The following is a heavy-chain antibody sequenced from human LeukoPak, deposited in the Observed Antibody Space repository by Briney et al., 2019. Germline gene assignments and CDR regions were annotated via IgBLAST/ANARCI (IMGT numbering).Heavy chain of an antibody. Sequence: PSETLSLTCAVYGGSFSGYYWSWIRQPPGKGLEWIGEIIHSGSTNYNPSLKSRVTISVDTSKNQFSLKLSSVTAADTAVYYCARGPASSWYGTNYYGMDVWGQGTTVTVSS. CDR2: IIHSGST. D-gene: IGHD6-13*01. J-gene: IGHJ6*02. V-gene: IGHV4-34*01. CDR1: GGSFSGYY. CDR3: ARGPASSWYGTNYYGMDV.